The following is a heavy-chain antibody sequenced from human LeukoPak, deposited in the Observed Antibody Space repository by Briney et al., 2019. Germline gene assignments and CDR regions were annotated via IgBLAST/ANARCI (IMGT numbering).Heavy chain of an antibody. V-gene: IGHV3-33*01. CDR1: GFTFSIYG. CDR2: IRYDGSNK. Sequence: PGRSLRLSCAASGFTFSIYGMHWVRQAPGKGLERVAVIRYDGSNKYYADPVKGRFTISRDNSKNPLYLQMNSLRAEDTAIYYCARDGPYYYDSGPYAFDIWGQGTMVTVSS. D-gene: IGHD3-22*01. J-gene: IGHJ3*02. CDR3: ARDGPYYYDSGPYAFDI.